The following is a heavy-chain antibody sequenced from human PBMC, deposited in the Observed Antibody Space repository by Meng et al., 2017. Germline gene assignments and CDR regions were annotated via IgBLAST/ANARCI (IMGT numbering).Heavy chain of an antibody. Sequence: ESLKISCTVSGGSVSSGSYYWSWIRQPPGKGLEWIGYIYYSGSTNYNPSLKSRVTISVDTSKNQFSLKLSSVTAADTAVYYCARSGYRGAFDIWGQGTMVTVSS. V-gene: IGHV4-61*01. CDR1: GGSVSSGSYY. D-gene: IGHD6-25*01. CDR2: IYYSGST. CDR3: ARSGYRGAFDI. J-gene: IGHJ3*02.